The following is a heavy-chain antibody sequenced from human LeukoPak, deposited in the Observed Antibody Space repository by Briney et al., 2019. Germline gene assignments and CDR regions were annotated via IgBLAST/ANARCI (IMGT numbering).Heavy chain of an antibody. Sequence: SETLSLTCALSGGSITDYFYNWVRQPPGKGLEWIGEINHSGSTNYNPSLKSRVTISVDTSKNQFSLKLSSVTAADTAVYYCARGRAYYDFWSGSRYYYYMDVWGKGTTVTVSS. CDR1: GGSITDYF. CDR3: ARGRAYYDFWSGSRYYYYMDV. V-gene: IGHV4-34*01. D-gene: IGHD3-3*01. J-gene: IGHJ6*03. CDR2: INHSGST.